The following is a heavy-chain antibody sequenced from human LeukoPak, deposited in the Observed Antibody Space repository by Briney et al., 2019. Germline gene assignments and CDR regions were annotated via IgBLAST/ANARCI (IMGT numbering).Heavy chain of an antibody. J-gene: IGHJ4*02. CDR3: ARYPRPYSSGWYWDD. D-gene: IGHD6-19*01. V-gene: IGHV1-69*01. Sequence: SVKVSCKASGGTFSSYSISWVRQAPGQGLEWMGGIIPIFGRANYAQKFQGRVTITADESTSTAYMELSSLRSEDTAVYYCARYPRPYSSGWYWDDWGQRTLVTVS. CDR1: GGTFSSYS. CDR2: IIPIFGRA.